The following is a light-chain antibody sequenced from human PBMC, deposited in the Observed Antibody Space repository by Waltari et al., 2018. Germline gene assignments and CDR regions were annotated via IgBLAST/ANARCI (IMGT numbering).Light chain of an antibody. Sequence: EILMTQSPATLSVSPGERATLSCRASQSVRTYVAWYQHKPGQTPRLLIYGASTRAAGISTRFSGSGSGAEFPLTINSLQPEDTAVYYCQQYNKWPLLTFGGGTKVEIK. CDR1: QSVRTY. J-gene: IGKJ4*01. CDR2: GAS. CDR3: QQYNKWPLLT. V-gene: IGKV3-15*01.